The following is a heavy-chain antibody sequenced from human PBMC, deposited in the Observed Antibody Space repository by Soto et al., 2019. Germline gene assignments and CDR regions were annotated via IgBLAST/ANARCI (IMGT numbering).Heavy chain of an antibody. D-gene: IGHD6-19*01. V-gene: IGHV1-18*01. Sequence: QVQLVQSGGEVKKPGASVKVSCKAAGYTFTSHGISWVRQAPGRGLEWMGWISTFHGSINYAQKFQGRVTMTTDTSTSTAYMELRSLRSDDTAVYYCARFYSSGWPRGYFDYWGQGTPVTVSA. CDR1: GYTFTSHG. CDR3: ARFYSSGWPRGYFDY. J-gene: IGHJ4*02. CDR2: ISTFHGSI.